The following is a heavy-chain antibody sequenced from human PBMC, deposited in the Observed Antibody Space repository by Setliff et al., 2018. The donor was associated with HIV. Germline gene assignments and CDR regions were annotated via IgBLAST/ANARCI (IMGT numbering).Heavy chain of an antibody. D-gene: IGHD3-22*01. J-gene: IGHJ4*02. V-gene: IGHV4-30-4*08. CDR2: IYDSEST. CDR3: ARGVLDLVISVYGF. CDR1: GGSISSGDYY. Sequence: SETLSLTCTVSGGSISSGDYYWSWIRQPPGKGLEWIGNIYDSESTYYNPSLKSRVTISVDTSKNQFSLKLNSVTAADTAVYYCARGVLDLVISVYGFWGQGIPVTV.